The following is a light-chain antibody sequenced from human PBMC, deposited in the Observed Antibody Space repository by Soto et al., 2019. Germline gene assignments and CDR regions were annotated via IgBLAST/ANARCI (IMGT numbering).Light chain of an antibody. CDR2: GNS. J-gene: IGLJ2*01. CDR1: SSNIGAGYD. CDR3: QSYDSSLREV. Sequence: QSVLTQPPSVSGAPGQRVTISCTGSSSNIGAGYDVHWYQQLPGTAPKLLIYGNSNRPSGVPDRFSGSKSGTSASLAITGLQAEDEADNYCQSYDSSLREVFGGGTKLTVL. V-gene: IGLV1-40*01.